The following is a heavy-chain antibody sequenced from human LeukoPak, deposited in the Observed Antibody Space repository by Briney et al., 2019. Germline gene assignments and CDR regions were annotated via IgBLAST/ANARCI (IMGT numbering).Heavy chain of an antibody. CDR2: INPNSGGT. Sequence: ASVKVSCKASGYSFTSYYMHWVRQAPGQGLEWMGWINPNSGGTNYAQKFQGWVTMTRDTSISTAYMELSRLRSDDTAVYYCARDSEVATISSTWFDPWGQGTLVTVSS. D-gene: IGHD5-24*01. CDR1: GYSFTSYY. CDR3: ARDSEVATISSTWFDP. J-gene: IGHJ5*02. V-gene: IGHV1-2*04.